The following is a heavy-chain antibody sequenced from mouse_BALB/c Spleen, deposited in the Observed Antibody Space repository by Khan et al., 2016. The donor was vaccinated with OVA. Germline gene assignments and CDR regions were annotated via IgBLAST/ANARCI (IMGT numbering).Heavy chain of an antibody. CDR1: GYTFTNNG. J-gene: IGHJ4*01. D-gene: IGHD2-14*01. V-gene: IGHV9-3-1*01. CDR2: INTYTGEP. Sequence: QIQLVQSGPELKKPGETVKISCRASGYTFTNNGMNWVKQAPGKGLKWMGWINTYTGEPTYADDFKGRFAFSLETSASTAFLQINNLKNEDTATYFCARVGYSETMDYWGQGTSVTVSS. CDR3: ARVGYSETMDY.